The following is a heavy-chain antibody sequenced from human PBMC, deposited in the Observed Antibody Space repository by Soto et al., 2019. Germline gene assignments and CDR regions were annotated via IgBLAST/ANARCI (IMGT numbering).Heavy chain of an antibody. CDR3: ASTYYYDSSGYYRDYYYGMDV. CDR2: IYYSGST. Sequence: SETLSLTCAVSGGSISSVGYSWSWIRQPPGKGLELIGYIYYSGSTNYNPSLKSRVTISVDTSKNQFSLKLSSVTAADTAVYYCASTYYYDSSGYYRDYYYGMDVWGQGTTVTAP. V-gene: IGHV4-61*08. J-gene: IGHJ6*02. D-gene: IGHD3-22*01. CDR1: GGSISSVGYS.